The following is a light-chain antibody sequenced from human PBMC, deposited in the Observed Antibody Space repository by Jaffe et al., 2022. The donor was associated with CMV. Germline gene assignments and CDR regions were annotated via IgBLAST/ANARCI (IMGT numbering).Light chain of an antibody. V-gene: IGKV3-11*01. CDR1: QSVGDS. CDR2: NTS. CDR3: HQRGNWPLT. Sequence: EIVLTQSPATLSLSPGERATLSCRASQSVGDSLAWYQQKPGQAPRLLIYNTSNRATGIPARFRGSGSGTDFTLTISSLEPEDFAVYYCHQRGNWPLTFGQGTKVELK. J-gene: IGKJ1*01.